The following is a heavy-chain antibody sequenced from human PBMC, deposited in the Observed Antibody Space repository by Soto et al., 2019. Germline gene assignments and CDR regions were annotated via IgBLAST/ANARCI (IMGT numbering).Heavy chain of an antibody. V-gene: IGHV4-4*02. CDR1: GGSISSSNW. CDR2: IYHSGST. D-gene: IGHD2-2*01. CDR3: ARVVGGYYSGMDV. J-gene: IGHJ6*02. Sequence: QVQLQESGPGLVKPSGTLSLTCAVSGGSISSSNWWSWVRQPPGKGLEWIGEIYHSGSTNYNPSLXXRXXISVDKSKNQFSLKLSSVTAADTAVYYCARVVGGYYSGMDVWGQGTTVTVSS.